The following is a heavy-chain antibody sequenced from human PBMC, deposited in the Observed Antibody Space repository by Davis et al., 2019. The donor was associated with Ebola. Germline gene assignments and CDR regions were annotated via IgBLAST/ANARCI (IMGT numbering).Heavy chain of an antibody. Sequence: AASVKVSCKASGYTFTSYGISWVRQAPGQGLEWMGWISGYNGNTDYAQTVQGRVSMTTDTSTGTAYMELRSLRSDDTAVYFCARTSIVGTTTTASDIWGQGTKVTVSS. CDR3: ARTSIVGTTTTASDI. J-gene: IGHJ3*02. D-gene: IGHD1-26*01. V-gene: IGHV1-18*04. CDR2: ISGYNGNT. CDR1: GYTFTSYG.